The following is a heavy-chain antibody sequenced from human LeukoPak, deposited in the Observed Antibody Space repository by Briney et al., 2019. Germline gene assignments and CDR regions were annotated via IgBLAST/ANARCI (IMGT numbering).Heavy chain of an antibody. CDR3: ARDLGQQMGD. Sequence: SETLSLTCTVSGYSISSGYCCGWIRQPPGKGLEWIGSIYHSGSTYYNPSLKSRVTISVDTSKNQFSLKLSSVTAADTAVYYCARDLGQQMGDWGQGSLVTVSS. J-gene: IGHJ4*02. V-gene: IGHV4-38-2*02. CDR2: IYHSGST. D-gene: IGHD6-13*01. CDR1: GYSISSGYC.